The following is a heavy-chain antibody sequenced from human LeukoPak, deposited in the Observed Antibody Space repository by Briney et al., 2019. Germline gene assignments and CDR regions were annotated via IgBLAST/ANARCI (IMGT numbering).Heavy chain of an antibody. CDR1: DFTFSSYA. Sequence: GGSLRLSCAASDFTFSSYAMNWVRQAPGKGLVWVSRINSDGSSITYADSVKGRFTISRDNAKNTLYLQMNSLRVEDTAVYYCAREGRVSGYDFDCWGQGTLVTVSS. CDR3: AREGRVSGYDFDC. J-gene: IGHJ4*02. D-gene: IGHD5-12*01. CDR2: INSDGSSI. V-gene: IGHV3-74*03.